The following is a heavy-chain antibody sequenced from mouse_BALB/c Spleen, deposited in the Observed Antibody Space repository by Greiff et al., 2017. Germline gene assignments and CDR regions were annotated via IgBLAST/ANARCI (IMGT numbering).Heavy chain of an antibody. D-gene: IGHD2-4*01. V-gene: IGHV1-14*01. J-gene: IGHJ3*01. CDR1: GYTFTSYV. Sequence: VQLQQSGPELVKPGASVKMSCKASGYTFTSYVMHWVKQKPGQGLEWIGYINPYNDGTKYNEKFKGKATLTSDKSSSTAYMELSSLTSEDSAVYYCARCMITTNWGFAYWGQGTLVTVSA. CDR2: INPYNDGT. CDR3: ARCMITTNWGFAY.